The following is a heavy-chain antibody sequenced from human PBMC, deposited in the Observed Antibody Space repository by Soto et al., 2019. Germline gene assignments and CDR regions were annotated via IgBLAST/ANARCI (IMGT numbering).Heavy chain of an antibody. V-gene: IGHV4-30-2*01. J-gene: IGHJ5*02. D-gene: IGHD1-26*01. Sequence: QLQLQESGSGLVKPSQTLSLTCAVSGGSISSGGYSWSWLRQPPGKGLEWVGYIYHSGSTYYNLSLMSRFTIAVNRSKNQLSLKLSSVTAADTAVYYCARVPGTWGQGTLVTVSS. CDR3: ARVPGT. CDR1: GGSISSGGYS. CDR2: IYHSGST.